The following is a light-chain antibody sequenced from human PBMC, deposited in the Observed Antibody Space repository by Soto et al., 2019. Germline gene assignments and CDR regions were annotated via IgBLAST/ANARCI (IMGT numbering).Light chain of an antibody. J-gene: IGKJ4*01. CDR2: EAS. V-gene: IGKV1D-16*01. CDR3: QQYNSYPS. CDR1: QNINRW. Sequence: DLQMTQSPSSLSASVGDRVTITCRASQNINRWLAWYQQKSDKAPKSLIYEASSLQNGVPSRFSGSGSGTDFTLTISSLQPEDFATYYCQQYNSYPSFGGGTKVEIK.